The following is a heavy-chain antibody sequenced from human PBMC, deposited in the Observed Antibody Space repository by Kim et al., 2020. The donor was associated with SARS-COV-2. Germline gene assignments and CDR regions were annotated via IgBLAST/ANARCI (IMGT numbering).Heavy chain of an antibody. CDR3: ARHNYMDV. J-gene: IGHJ6*03. CDR1: GYSIRTHHY. Sequence: SETLSLTCTVSGYSIRTHHYWGWIRQPPGKGLEWIGSIYHSGDTFYNSSLTSRLTISVDTSKNQFSLKLSSVTAADTAVYYCARHNYMDVWGQGTTVTVSS. V-gene: IGHV4-38-2*02. CDR2: IYHSGDT.